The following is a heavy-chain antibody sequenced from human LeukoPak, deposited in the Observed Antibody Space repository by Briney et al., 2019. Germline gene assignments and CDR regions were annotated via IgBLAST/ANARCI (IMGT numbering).Heavy chain of an antibody. D-gene: IGHD2-15*01. J-gene: IGHJ6*02. V-gene: IGHV4-34*01. CDR1: GGSFSGYY. Sequence: SETLSLTCAVYGGSFSGYYWSWIRQPPGKGLEWIGEINHSGSTNYNPSLRSRVTISVGTSKNQFSLKLSSVTAADTAVYYCASRGYCSGGSCYPYYYYYGMDVWGQGTTVTVSS. CDR3: ASRGYCSGGSCYPYYYYYGMDV. CDR2: INHSGST.